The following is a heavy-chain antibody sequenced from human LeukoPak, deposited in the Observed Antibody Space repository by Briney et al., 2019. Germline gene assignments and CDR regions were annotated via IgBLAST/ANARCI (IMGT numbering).Heavy chain of an antibody. CDR1: GFTFSNYG. Sequence: GGSLRLSCAASGFTFSNYGMHWVRQAPGKGLEWVTSIRYDGSNKYYADSVEGRFTISRDNSKNTLYLQMNSLRAEDTAVYYCAKAITIFTNYFYYYMDVWGKGTTVTVSS. V-gene: IGHV3-30*02. CDR3: AKAITIFTNYFYYYMDV. J-gene: IGHJ6*03. CDR2: IRYDGSNK. D-gene: IGHD3-3*01.